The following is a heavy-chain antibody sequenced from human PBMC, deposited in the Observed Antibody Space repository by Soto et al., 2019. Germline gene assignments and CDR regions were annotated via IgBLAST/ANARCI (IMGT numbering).Heavy chain of an antibody. D-gene: IGHD4-17*01. CDR3: ARDGNPDVYGDSYYYYYGMDV. CDR1: GFTFSGSS. Sequence: QVQLVESGGGVVQPGRSLRLSCAASGFTFSGSSMHWVRQAPGKGLEWVAIISYNGSNKYYANSVKGRFTISRDNSKNTMSMKMNSLRGEDTAVYYCARDGNPDVYGDSYYYYYGMDVWGQGTTVTVSS. V-gene: IGHV3-30-3*01. CDR2: ISYNGSNK. J-gene: IGHJ6*02.